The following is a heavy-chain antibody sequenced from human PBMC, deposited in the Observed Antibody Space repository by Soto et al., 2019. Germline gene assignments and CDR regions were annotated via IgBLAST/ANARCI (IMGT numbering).Heavy chain of an antibody. CDR2: ISSSSSTI. CDR1: GFTFSSYS. D-gene: IGHD5-18*01. CDR3: ASDYSSYGPFDY. V-gene: IGHV3-48*01. J-gene: IGHJ4*02. Sequence: GGFLRLSCAAPGFTFSSYSMNWVRQAPGKGLEWVSYISSSSSTIYYADSVKGRFTISRDNAKNSLYLQMNSLRAEDTAVYYCASDYSSYGPFDYWGQGTLVTVSS.